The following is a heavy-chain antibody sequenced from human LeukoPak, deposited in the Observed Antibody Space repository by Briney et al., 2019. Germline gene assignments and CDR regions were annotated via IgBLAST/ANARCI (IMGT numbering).Heavy chain of an antibody. V-gene: IGHV1-69*04. J-gene: IGHJ5*02. CDR2: IIPILGIA. CDR3: ARVGYCSGGSCFDNWFDP. D-gene: IGHD2-15*01. Sequence: SVKVSCKASGGTFSSYAISWVRQAPGQGLEWMGRIIPILGIANYAQKFQGRVTITADKSTSTAYMELSSLRSEDTAVYYCARVGYCSGGSCFDNWFDPWGQGTLVTVSS. CDR1: GGTFSSYA.